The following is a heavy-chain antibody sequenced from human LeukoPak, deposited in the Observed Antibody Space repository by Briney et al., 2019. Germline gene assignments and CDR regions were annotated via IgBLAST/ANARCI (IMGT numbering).Heavy chain of an antibody. D-gene: IGHD5-18*01. Sequence: SETLSLTCTVSGGSISSYYWSWIRQPPGKGLEWIGYIYYSGSTNYNPSLKSRVTISVDTSKNQFSLELSSVTAADTAVYYCAGRRGYSYGFTLGYYYYMDVWGKGTTVTVSS. CDR2: IYYSGST. CDR3: AGRRGYSYGFTLGYYYYMDV. CDR1: GGSISSYY. J-gene: IGHJ6*03. V-gene: IGHV4-59*01.